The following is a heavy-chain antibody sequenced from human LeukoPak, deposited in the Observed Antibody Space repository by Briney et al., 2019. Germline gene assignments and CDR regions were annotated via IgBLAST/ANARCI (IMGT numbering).Heavy chain of an antibody. CDR3: ARGPGTAGLCYFDY. J-gene: IGHJ4*02. D-gene: IGHD2-21*01. V-gene: IGHV4-34*01. Sequence: SETLSLTCAVYGGSFSGYYWSWIRQPPGKGLEWIGEINHSGSTNYNPPLKSRVTISVDTSKNQFSLKLSSVTAADTAVYYCARGPGTAGLCYFDYWGQGTLVTVSS. CDR1: GGSFSGYY. CDR2: INHSGST.